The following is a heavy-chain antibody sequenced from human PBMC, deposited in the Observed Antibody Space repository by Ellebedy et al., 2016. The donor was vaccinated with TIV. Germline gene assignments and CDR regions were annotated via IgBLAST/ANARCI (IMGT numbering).Heavy chain of an antibody. D-gene: IGHD2-21*01. Sequence: GGSLRLXCAASGFTFNSYWMHWVRQAPGKGLVWVSRIDSDGTRTDYADSVKGRFTISRDNAKSTLYLQMNSLRAEDSALYYCASGMVVLMTGTSDYWGQGTLVTVSS. V-gene: IGHV3-74*01. CDR3: ASGMVVLMTGTSDY. CDR2: IDSDGTRT. CDR1: GFTFNSYW. J-gene: IGHJ4*02.